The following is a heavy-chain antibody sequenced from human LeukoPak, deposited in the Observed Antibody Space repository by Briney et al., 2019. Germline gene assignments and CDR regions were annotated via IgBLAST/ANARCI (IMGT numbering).Heavy chain of an antibody. Sequence: GGSLRLSCAASGFTFSGYGMHWVRQATGKGLEWVAFIPSDGSNKYYADSVKGRFTISRDNSKNTVDLQMNSLRPEDTAVYYCVKGRNAYFDYWGQGTLVTSSS. J-gene: IGHJ4*02. CDR2: IPSDGSNK. CDR3: VKGRNAYFDY. V-gene: IGHV3-30*02. CDR1: GFTFSGYG.